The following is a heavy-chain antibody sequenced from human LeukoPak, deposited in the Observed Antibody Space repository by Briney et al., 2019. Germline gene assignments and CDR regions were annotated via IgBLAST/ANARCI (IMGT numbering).Heavy chain of an antibody. CDR3: TRRSGGTGTTLGY. Sequence: GGSLRLSCAASGFSFNTYAMHWVRQTPGKGLEYVSAISTNGGSTNYANSVKGRFTISRDNSKNTLYLQMGSLKTEDMAVYYCTRRSGGTGTTLGYWGQGTLVTVSS. CDR2: ISTNGGST. CDR1: GFSFNTYA. V-gene: IGHV3-64*01. D-gene: IGHD1-1*01. J-gene: IGHJ4*02.